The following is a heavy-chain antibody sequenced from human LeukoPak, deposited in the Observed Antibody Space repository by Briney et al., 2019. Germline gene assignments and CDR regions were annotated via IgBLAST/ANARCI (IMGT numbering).Heavy chain of an antibody. J-gene: IGHJ6*02. Sequence: GASVKVSCTASGYTFTGYFMHWVRQAPGQGLEWMGWINPNSGDTNYAQKFQDRVTMTRDTSITTAYMELTRLRPDDTGFYYCARDGALDVWGQGTTVTVSS. V-gene: IGHV1-2*02. CDR2: INPNSGDT. CDR1: GYTFTGYF. D-gene: IGHD3-16*01. CDR3: ARDGALDV.